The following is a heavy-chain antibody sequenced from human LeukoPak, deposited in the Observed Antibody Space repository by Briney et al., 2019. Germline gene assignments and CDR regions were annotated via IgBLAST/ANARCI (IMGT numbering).Heavy chain of an antibody. V-gene: IGHV3-48*02. CDR1: GFAFTTYG. J-gene: IGHJ4*02. D-gene: IGHD4/OR15-4a*01. CDR2: ISSSSTTI. Sequence: GGSLRLSCAASGFAFTTYGMSWVRQAPGKGLEWVSYISSSSTTIYYADSVKGRFTISRDDAKNALYLQLNSLTDEDTAVYYCARDLGARGFDYWGQGTLVTVS. CDR3: ARDLGARGFDY.